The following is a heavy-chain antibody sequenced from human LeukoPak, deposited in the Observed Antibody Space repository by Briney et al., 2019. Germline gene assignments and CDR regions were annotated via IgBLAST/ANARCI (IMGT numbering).Heavy chain of an antibody. Sequence: ASVKVSCKASSYTFTRYGISWVRQSPGQGLEWMGWISGSNGNTNYAQKFQGRVSMTADTSTSTAYMELRSLRSDDTAVYYCARSGRGTYYYFDLWGQGTLVTVSS. D-gene: IGHD1-26*01. CDR1: SYTFTRYG. J-gene: IGHJ4*02. V-gene: IGHV1-18*01. CDR3: ARSGRGTYYYFDL. CDR2: ISGSNGNT.